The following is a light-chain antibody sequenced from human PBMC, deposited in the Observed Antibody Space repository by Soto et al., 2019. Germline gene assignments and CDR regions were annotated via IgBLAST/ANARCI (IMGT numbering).Light chain of an antibody. CDR2: DAS. V-gene: IGKV3-11*01. CDR1: QSVSSP. CDR3: QQRSDRLPIT. Sequence: PGERGTLSCRASQSVSSPLAWYQQKPGQAPRLLIYDASKRPTGIPARFSGSGSGTDFTLTISSLEPEDSAVYYCQQRSDRLPITFGQGTRLEIK. J-gene: IGKJ5*01.